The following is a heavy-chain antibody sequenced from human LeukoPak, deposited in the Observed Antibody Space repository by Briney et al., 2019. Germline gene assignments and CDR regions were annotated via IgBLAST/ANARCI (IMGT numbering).Heavy chain of an antibody. V-gene: IGHV4-39*01. CDR3: ARQERSSRGTGNYFMDV. Sequence: SETLSLTCTVSGGSISSTTYYWGWIRQSPGKGLEWIGCIYYSGSTYYNPSLKSRVTISVDTSKNQFSLRLSAVTAADTAVYYWARQERSSRGTGNYFMDVWGKGTTVTVSS. CDR1: GGSISSTTYY. D-gene: IGHD3-22*01. CDR2: IYYSGST. J-gene: IGHJ6*03.